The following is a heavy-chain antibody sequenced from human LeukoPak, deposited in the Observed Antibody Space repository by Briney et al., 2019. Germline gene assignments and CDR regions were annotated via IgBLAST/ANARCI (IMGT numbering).Heavy chain of an antibody. Sequence: GRSLRLSCAASGFTFSSYGMSWVRQAPGKGLEWVSAISGSGGSTYYADSVKGRFTISRDNSKNTLYLQMNSLRAEDTAVYYCAKDWKRSITMVRGVIVFDYWGQGTLVTVSS. J-gene: IGHJ4*02. D-gene: IGHD3-10*01. CDR2: ISGSGGST. CDR1: GFTFSSYG. V-gene: IGHV3-23*01. CDR3: AKDWKRSITMVRGVIVFDY.